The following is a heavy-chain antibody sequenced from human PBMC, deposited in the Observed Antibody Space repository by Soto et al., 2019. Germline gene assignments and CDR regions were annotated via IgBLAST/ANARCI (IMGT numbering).Heavy chain of an antibody. D-gene: IGHD6-13*01. CDR2: VNHSGST. V-gene: IGHV4-34*01. J-gene: IGHJ5*02. CDR1: GGSFSGYY. Sequence: SETLSLTCAVYGGSFSGYYWSWIRQPPGKGLEWIGEVNHSGSTNYNPSLKSRVTISVDTSKNQFSLKLSSVTAADTAVYYCARAGGSSSSWYSVLTHRRDNWFDPWGQGTLVTVSS. CDR3: ARAGGSSSSWYSVLTHRRDNWFDP.